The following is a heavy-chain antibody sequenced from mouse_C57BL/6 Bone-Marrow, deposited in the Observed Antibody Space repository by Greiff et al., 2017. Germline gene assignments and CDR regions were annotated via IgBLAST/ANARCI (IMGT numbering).Heavy chain of an antibody. V-gene: IGHV1-80*01. CDR2: IYPGDGDT. CDR1: GYAFSSYW. Sequence: QVQLKQSGAELVKPGASVKISCKASGYAFSSYWMNWVKQRPGKGLEWIGQIYPGDGDTNYNGKFKGKATLTADKSSSTAYMQLSSLPSEDSAVYFCARGELPYYYAMDYWGQGTSVTVSS. CDR3: ARGELPYYYAMDY. J-gene: IGHJ4*01.